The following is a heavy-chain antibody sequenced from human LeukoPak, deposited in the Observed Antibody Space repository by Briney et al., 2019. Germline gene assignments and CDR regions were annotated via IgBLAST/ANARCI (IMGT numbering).Heavy chain of an antibody. CDR2: ISYDGSNK. D-gene: IGHD2-15*01. CDR3: AKGVGYCSGGSCSNWFDP. Sequence: GRSLRLSCAASGFTFSSYGMHWVRQAPGKGLEWVAVISYDGSNKYYADSVKGRFTISRDNSKNTLYLQMNSLRAEDTAVYYCAKGVGYCSGGSCSNWFDPWGQGTLVTASS. CDR1: GFTFSSYG. J-gene: IGHJ5*02. V-gene: IGHV3-30*18.